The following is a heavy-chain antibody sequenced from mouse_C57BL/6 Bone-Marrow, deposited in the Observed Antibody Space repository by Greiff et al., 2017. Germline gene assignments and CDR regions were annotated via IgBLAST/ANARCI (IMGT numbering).Heavy chain of an antibody. J-gene: IGHJ1*03. CDR3: ARRGNYYGWYFDV. CDR2: IYPRSGNT. Sequence: QVQLQQSGAELARPGASVKLSCKASGYTFTSYGISWVKQRPGQGLEWIGEIYPRSGNTYYNEKFKGKATLTADKSSSTAYMELRSLTSEDSAVYFCARRGNYYGWYFDVWGTGTTVTVSS. D-gene: IGHD1-1*01. CDR1: GYTFTSYG. V-gene: IGHV1-81*01.